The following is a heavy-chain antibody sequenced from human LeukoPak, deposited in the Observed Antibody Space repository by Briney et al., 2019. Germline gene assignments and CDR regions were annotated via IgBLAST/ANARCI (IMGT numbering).Heavy chain of an antibody. V-gene: IGHV4-31*03. Sequence: SETLSPTCTVSGGSISSGGYYWSWIRQHPGKGLEWMGYIYYSGSTYYNPSLKSRVTISVDTSKNHFSLTLSSVTAADTAVYYCARSYDSSASGFDYWGQGTLVTVSP. J-gene: IGHJ4*02. CDR2: IYYSGST. CDR3: ARSYDSSASGFDY. D-gene: IGHD3-22*01. CDR1: GGSISSGGYY.